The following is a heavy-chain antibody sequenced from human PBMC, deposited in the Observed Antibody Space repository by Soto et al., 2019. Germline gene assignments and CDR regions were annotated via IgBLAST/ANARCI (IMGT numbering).Heavy chain of an antibody. CDR3: ARGRAYYDFWSGYLHHKHFDY. Sequence: QVQLVQSGAEVKKPGASVKVSCKASGYTFTSYGISWVRQAPGQGLEWMGWISAYNGNTNYAQKLQGRGTMTTDTSTSTAYMELRRLRSDDTAVYYCARGRAYYDFWSGYLHHKHFDYWGQGTLVSVSS. CDR1: GYTFTSYG. V-gene: IGHV1-18*01. J-gene: IGHJ4*02. D-gene: IGHD3-3*01. CDR2: ISAYNGNT.